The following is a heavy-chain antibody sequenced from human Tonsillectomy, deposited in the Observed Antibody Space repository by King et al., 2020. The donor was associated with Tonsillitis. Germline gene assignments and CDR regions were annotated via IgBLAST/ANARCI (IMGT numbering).Heavy chain of an antibody. CDR3: ARKGYYMDV. V-gene: IGHV4-59*12. Sequence: QLQESGPGLVKPSETLSLTCTVFGGSISSYYWSWIRQPPGKGLEWIGYIYYTRSTNYNPSLKSRVTISVDTSKNQFSLKLSPVTAADTAVYYCARKGYYMDVWGKGTTVTVSS. CDR2: IYYTRST. CDR1: GGSISSYY. J-gene: IGHJ6*03.